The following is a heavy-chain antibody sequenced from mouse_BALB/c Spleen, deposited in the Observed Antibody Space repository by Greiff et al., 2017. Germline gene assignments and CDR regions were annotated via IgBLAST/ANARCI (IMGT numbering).Heavy chain of an antibody. D-gene: IGHD1-1*01. CDR2: ISSGGSYT. CDR3: AREDFYYGSSYYAMDY. CDR1: GFTFSSYG. J-gene: IGHJ4*01. V-gene: IGHV5-6*01. Sequence: EVKLMESGGDLVKPGGSLKLSCAASGFTFSSYGMSWVRQTPDKRLEWVATISSGGSYTYYPDSVKGRFTISRDNAKNTLYLQMSSLKSEDTAMYYCAREDFYYGSSYYAMDYWGQGTSVTVSS.